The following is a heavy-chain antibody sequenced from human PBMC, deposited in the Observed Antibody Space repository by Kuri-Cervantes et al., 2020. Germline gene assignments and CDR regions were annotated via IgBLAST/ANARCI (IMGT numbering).Heavy chain of an antibody. CDR2: ISSSGSTI. CDR1: GFTFSSYE. J-gene: IGHJ3*02. CDR3: ARRGPRRSWYLNDAFDI. V-gene: IGHV3-48*03. Sequence: LSLTCAAPGFTFSSYEMNWVRQAPGKGLEWVSYISSSGSTIYYADSVKGRFTISRDNSKNTLYLQMNSLRAEDTAVYYCARRGPRRSWYLNDAFDIWGQGTMVTVSS. D-gene: IGHD6-13*01.